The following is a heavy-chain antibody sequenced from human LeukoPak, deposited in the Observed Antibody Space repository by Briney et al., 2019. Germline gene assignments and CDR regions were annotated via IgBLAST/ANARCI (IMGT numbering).Heavy chain of an antibody. D-gene: IGHD3-10*01. J-gene: IGHJ4*02. Sequence: SETLSLTCTVSGGSISSYYWSWIRQPPGKGLEWIGYIYYSGSTNYNPSLKSRVTISVDTSKNQFSLKLSSVTAADTAVYYCARVRDYYCSGVGFDYWGQGTLVTVSS. V-gene: IGHV4-59*01. CDR1: GGSISSYY. CDR2: IYYSGST. CDR3: ARVRDYYCSGVGFDY.